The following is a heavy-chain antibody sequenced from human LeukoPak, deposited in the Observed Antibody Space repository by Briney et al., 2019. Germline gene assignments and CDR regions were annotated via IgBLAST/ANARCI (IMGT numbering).Heavy chain of an antibody. CDR2: IIPIFGTA. CDR3: ARDQGGRDGYNNFDY. V-gene: IGHV1-69*13. D-gene: IGHD5-24*01. Sequence: GASVKVSCKASGGTFSSYAISWVRQAPGQGLEWMGGIIPIFGTANYAQKFQGRVTITADESTSTAYMELSSLRSEDTAVYYCARDQGGRDGYNNFDYWGQGTLVTVSS. J-gene: IGHJ4*02. CDR1: GGTFSSYA.